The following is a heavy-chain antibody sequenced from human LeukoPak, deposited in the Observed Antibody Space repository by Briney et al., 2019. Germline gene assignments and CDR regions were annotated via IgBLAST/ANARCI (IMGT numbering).Heavy chain of an antibody. D-gene: IGHD4-17*01. CDR2: ISAYNGNT. J-gene: IGHJ3*02. Sequence: ASVKVSCKASGYTFTSYGISWVRQVPGQGLEWMGWISAYNGNTKYAQKLQGRVTMTTDTSTSTAYMELRSLRSDDTAVYYCARATVTTTFDAFDIWGQGTMVTVSS. CDR1: GYTFTSYG. CDR3: ARATVTTTFDAFDI. V-gene: IGHV1-18*01.